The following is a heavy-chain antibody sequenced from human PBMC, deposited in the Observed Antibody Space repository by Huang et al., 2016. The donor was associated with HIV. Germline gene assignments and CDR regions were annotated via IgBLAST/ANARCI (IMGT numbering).Heavy chain of an antibody. CDR2: VYYSGST. CDR3: ARDRGADGSAWHTIDL. J-gene: IGHJ5*02. V-gene: IGHV4-59*01. Sequence: QVQLRESGPGLVKPSETLSLTCTVSGGSISSYYWTWIRQPPGKGLEWIGYVYYSGSTNLNPSRKSRVSMSVDTTKKQFSLKLSSATAADTAVYYCARDRGADGSAWHTIDLWGLGTLVTVSS. D-gene: IGHD6-13*01. CDR1: GGSISSYY.